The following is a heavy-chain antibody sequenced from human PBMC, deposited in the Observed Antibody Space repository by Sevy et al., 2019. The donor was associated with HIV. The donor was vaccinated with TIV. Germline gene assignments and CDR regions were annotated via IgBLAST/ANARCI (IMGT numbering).Heavy chain of an antibody. Sequence: GGSLRLSCAASGFTFSSYAMHWVRQAPGKGLEWVAVISYDGSNKYYADSVKGRFTISRDNSKNTLYLQMNSLRAEDTAVHYCARDRGSSSWYSGASYYYYYGMDVWGQGTTVTVSS. D-gene: IGHD6-13*01. CDR2: ISYDGSNK. J-gene: IGHJ6*02. CDR1: GFTFSSYA. CDR3: ARDRGSSSWYSGASYYYYYGMDV. V-gene: IGHV3-30-3*01.